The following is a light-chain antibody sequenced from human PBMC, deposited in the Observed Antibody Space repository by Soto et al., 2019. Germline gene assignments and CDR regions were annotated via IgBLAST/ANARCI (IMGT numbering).Light chain of an antibody. CDR2: GVF. CDR1: QSVRSNY. J-gene: IGKJ2*01. Sequence: ETVLTQSPGTVSLSPGERATLSCTTSQSVRSNYLAWYQQKPGQAPRLLIYGVFSRATGIPDRFSGSGSGTDFTLTIIGLEPEDSAVYYCQHYDGSPRTFGQGNKLEI. V-gene: IGKV3-20*01. CDR3: QHYDGSPRT.